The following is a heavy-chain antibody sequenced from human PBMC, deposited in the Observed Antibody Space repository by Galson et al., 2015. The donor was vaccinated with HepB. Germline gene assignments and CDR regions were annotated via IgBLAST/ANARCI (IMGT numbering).Heavy chain of an antibody. CDR1: GFSFKNYV. CDR3: TKMGSYGDYDLDP. D-gene: IGHD4-17*01. Sequence: SLRLSCAASGFSFKNYVMSWVRQAPGKGLEWVPGITGGGGSTHYADSVKGRFTISRDNSKNTLYLQMRSLRAEDTAVYYCTKMGSYGDYDLDPWGQGTLVTVSP. V-gene: IGHV3-23*01. CDR2: ITGGGGST. J-gene: IGHJ5*02.